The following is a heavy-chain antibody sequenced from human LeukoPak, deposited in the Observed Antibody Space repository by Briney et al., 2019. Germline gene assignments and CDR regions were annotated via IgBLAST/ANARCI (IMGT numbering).Heavy chain of an antibody. V-gene: IGHV3-7*01. CDR2: INQDESVK. Sequence: QPGGSLRLSCAASGFTFTNYWMTWVRQAPGKGLEFVANINQDESVKNYVDSVKGRFTISRDNAENSLHLQMNSLRAEDTAVYYCARYGSGSYTPYYGMDVWGQGTTVTVSS. J-gene: IGHJ6*02. CDR1: GFTFTNYW. CDR3: ARYGSGSYTPYYGMDV. D-gene: IGHD3-10*01.